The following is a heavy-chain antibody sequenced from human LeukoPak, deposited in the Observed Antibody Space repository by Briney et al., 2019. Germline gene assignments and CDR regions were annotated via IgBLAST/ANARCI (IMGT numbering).Heavy chain of an antibody. D-gene: IGHD3-10*01. CDR1: GFTFSSYA. V-gene: IGHV3-23*01. CDR2: ISGSGGST. Sequence: GGSLRLSCAASGFTFSSYAMSWVRQAPGKGLEWVSAISGSGGSTYYADSVKGRFTISRDNSKNTLYLQMNSLRAEDTAVYYFAKDPPVLLWFGELFYWGQGTLVTVSS. CDR3: AKDPPVLLWFGELFY. J-gene: IGHJ4*02.